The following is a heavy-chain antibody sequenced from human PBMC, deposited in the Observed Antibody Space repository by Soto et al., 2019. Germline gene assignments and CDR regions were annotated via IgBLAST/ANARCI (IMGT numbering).Heavy chain of an antibody. CDR2: IFWDDDK. V-gene: IGHV2-5*02. Sequence: ITLKESGPTLVNPTQTLTLTCTFSGFSLSTSGVGVGWIRQPPGKALEWLAFIFWDDDKRYSPSLKSRLTIPKGTSNNQVVHTMNHRDPVDTATYYCAHSPPYDILTGSLNHFDYWGQGTLVTVSS. D-gene: IGHD3-9*01. CDR1: GFSLSTSGVG. CDR3: AHSPPYDILTGSLNHFDY. J-gene: IGHJ4*02.